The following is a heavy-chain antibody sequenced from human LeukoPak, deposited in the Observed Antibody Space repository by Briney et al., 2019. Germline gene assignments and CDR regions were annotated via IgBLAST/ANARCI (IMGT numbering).Heavy chain of an antibody. Sequence: SETLSLSCTVSGGSISSYYWSWIRQPPGNGLEWIECIYYTGSTNYNPSLKSRVTISVGTSKNQFSLKLSSVTAADTAVYYCATGRAYSIVDYWGQGTLVTLSS. D-gene: IGHD3-16*01. J-gene: IGHJ4*02. V-gene: IGHV4-59*01. CDR3: ATGRAYSIVDY. CDR2: IYYTGST. CDR1: GGSISSYY.